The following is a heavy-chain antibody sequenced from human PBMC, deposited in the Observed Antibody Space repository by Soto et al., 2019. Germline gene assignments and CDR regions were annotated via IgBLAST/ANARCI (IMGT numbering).Heavy chain of an antibody. J-gene: IGHJ4*02. V-gene: IGHV3-21*01. D-gene: IGHD4-17*01. CDR1: GFTFSSYS. CDR3: ARPSTTVTPFDY. Sequence: KTGGSLRLSCAASGFTFSSYSMNWVRQAPGKGLEWVSSISSSSSYIYYADSVKGRFTISRDNAKNSLYLQMNSLRAEDTAVYYCARPSTTVTPFDYWGQGTLVTVSS. CDR2: ISSSSSYI.